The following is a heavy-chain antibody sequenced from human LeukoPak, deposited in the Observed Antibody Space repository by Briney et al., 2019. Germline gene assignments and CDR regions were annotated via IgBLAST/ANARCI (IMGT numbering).Heavy chain of an antibody. D-gene: IGHD5-18*01. CDR1: GCTFSSYA. Sequence: SVKVSCKASGCTFSSYAIRWVRQAPGQGLEWMGGIIPIFGTANYAQKFQGRVTITADESTSTAYMELSSLRSEDTAVYYCARGSDYSYGLSIDYWGQGTLVTVSS. J-gene: IGHJ4*02. V-gene: IGHV1-69*13. CDR2: IIPIFGTA. CDR3: ARGSDYSYGLSIDY.